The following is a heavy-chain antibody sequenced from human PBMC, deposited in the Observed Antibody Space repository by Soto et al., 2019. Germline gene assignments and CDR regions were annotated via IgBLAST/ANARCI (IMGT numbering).Heavy chain of an antibody. V-gene: IGHV3-48*02. D-gene: IGHD5-18*01. CDR2: ISSSGSTI. CDR1: GFTFSSYS. Sequence: GGSLRLSCAASGFTFSSYSMNWVRQAPGKGLEWVSYISSSGSTIDYADSVKGRFTISRDNAKSSLYLQMNSLRDEDTAVYYCARCRGYSYGYADYWSQGTXVTVSS. J-gene: IGHJ4*02. CDR3: ARCRGYSYGYADY.